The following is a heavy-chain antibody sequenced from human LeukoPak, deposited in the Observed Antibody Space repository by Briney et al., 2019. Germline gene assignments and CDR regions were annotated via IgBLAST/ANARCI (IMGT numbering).Heavy chain of an antibody. D-gene: IGHD2-15*01. V-gene: IGHV3-7*03. Sequence: GGSLRLSCAASGFTFSSYWMSWVRQAPGKGLEWVANIKQDGSEKYYVDSVKGRFTISRDNAKNSLYLQMNSLRAEDTAVCYCARGYCSGGSCYSNIDYWGQGTLVTVSS. J-gene: IGHJ4*02. CDR2: IKQDGSEK. CDR1: GFTFSSYW. CDR3: ARGYCSGGSCYSNIDY.